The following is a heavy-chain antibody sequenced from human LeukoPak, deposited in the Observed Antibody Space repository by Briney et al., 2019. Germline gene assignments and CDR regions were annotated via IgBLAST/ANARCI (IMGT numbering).Heavy chain of an antibody. CDR2: IYSGGYT. V-gene: IGHV3-53*01. CDR1: GFTVNNNY. J-gene: IGHJ4*02. D-gene: IGHD6-13*01. Sequence: PGGSLRLSCAASGFTVNNNYMSWVRQAPGRGLEWVSVIYSGGYTYYAGSVKGRFTISRDNSKNTLYLQMNSLRADDTAVYYCASAIGSIWYEFDYWGQGTQVIVSS. CDR3: ASAIGSIWYEFDY.